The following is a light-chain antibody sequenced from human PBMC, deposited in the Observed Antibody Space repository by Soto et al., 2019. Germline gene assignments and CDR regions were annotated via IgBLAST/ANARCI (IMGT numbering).Light chain of an antibody. CDR3: AAWDDSLNGPV. CDR1: SSNIGSNT. Sequence: QSVLTQPPSASGTPGQRVTISCSGGSSNIGSNTVNWYQQLPGTAPTLFIYIDNHRPSGVPDRFSGSKSGTSASLAISGLQSDDEAEYYCAAWDDSLNGPVFGGGTKLTVL. CDR2: IDN. J-gene: IGLJ2*01. V-gene: IGLV1-44*01.